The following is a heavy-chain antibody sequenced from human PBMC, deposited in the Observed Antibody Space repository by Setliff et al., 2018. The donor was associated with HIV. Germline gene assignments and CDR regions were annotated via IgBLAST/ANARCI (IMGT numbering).Heavy chain of an antibody. Sequence: GGSLRLSCAASGLTVRTNYIHWVRQTPDQGLEWVSVIYSGGSTYYADSVKGRFTISRDNSKNTLYLQMNSLRAEDTAVYYCAKDRIVVGYYMDVWGKGTTVTVSS. V-gene: IGHV3-53*01. D-gene: IGHD2-2*01. CDR3: AKDRIVVGYYMDV. CDR2: IYSGGST. J-gene: IGHJ6*03. CDR1: GLTVRTNY.